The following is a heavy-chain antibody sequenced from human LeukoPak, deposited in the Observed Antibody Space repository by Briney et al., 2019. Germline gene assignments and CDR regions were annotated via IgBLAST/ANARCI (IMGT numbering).Heavy chain of an antibody. V-gene: IGHV4-4*09. CDR3: ARHPDSVGAFAS. D-gene: IGHD1-26*01. Sequence: SETLSLTCTVSGASISNYYWGWIRQPPGQGLEWIGYVSISAGNSNYNPSLKSRVTISVDTSKNQFSLRLNSVTAADTAFYYCARHPDSVGAFASWGQGTLVTVSS. J-gene: IGHJ4*02. CDR2: VSISAGNS. CDR1: GASISNYY.